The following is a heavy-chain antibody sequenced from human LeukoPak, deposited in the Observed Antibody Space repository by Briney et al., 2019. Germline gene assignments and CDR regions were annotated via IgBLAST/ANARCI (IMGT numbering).Heavy chain of an antibody. CDR1: GFTFDDYA. V-gene: IGHV3-23*01. D-gene: IGHD3-9*01. CDR2: ISASGGST. CDR3: ARSIGLTGGGVDV. J-gene: IGHJ6*02. Sequence: GRSLRLSCAASGFTFDDYAMSWVRQAPGKGLEWVSTISASGGSTYYADSVKGRFTISRDNSKNTLYLQMNSLRAEDTAVYYCARSIGLTGGGVDVWGQGTTVTVSS.